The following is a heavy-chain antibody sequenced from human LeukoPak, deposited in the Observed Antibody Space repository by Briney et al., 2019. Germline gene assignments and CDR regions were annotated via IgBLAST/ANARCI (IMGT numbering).Heavy chain of an antibody. CDR2: IYYSGST. CDR1: GGSISSSSYY. V-gene: IGHV4-39*01. CDR3: ARLWFGDLTGWFDP. J-gene: IGHJ5*02. Sequence: SETLSLTCTVSGGSISSSSYYWGWIRQPPGKGLEWIGSIYYSGSTYYNPSLKSRVTISVDTSKNQFSLKLSSVTAADTAVYYCARLWFGDLTGWFDPWGEGTLVTVSS. D-gene: IGHD3-10*01.